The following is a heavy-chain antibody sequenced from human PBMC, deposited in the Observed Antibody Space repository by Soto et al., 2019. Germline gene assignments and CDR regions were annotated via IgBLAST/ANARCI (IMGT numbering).Heavy chain of an antibody. J-gene: IGHJ5*02. Sequence: SETLSLTCTVSGGSISSSSYYWGWIRQPPGKGLEWIGSIYYSGSTYYNPSLKSRVTISVDTSKNQFPLKLSSVTAADTAVYYCARRGFWSGYSNCFDPWGQGTLVTVSS. CDR1: GGSISSSSYY. D-gene: IGHD3-3*01. V-gene: IGHV4-39*01. CDR3: ARRGFWSGYSNCFDP. CDR2: IYYSGST.